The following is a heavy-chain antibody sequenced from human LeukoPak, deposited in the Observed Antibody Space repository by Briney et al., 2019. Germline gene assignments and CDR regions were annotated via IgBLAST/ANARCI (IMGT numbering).Heavy chain of an antibody. CDR2: IIPIFVTA. CDR3: ARSSHYYDSSGYLSLALDY. D-gene: IGHD3-22*01. CDR1: GGTFSSYA. Sequence: SVKVSCKASGGTFSSYAISWVRQAPGQRLEWMGRIIPIFVTANYAQKFQGRVTITADKSTSTAYMELSSLRSEDTAVYYCARSSHYYDSSGYLSLALDYWGQGTLVTVSS. V-gene: IGHV1-69*06. J-gene: IGHJ4*02.